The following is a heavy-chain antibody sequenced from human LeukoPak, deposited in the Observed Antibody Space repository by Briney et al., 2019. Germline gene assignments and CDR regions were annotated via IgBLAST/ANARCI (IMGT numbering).Heavy chain of an antibody. J-gene: IGHJ4*02. CDR1: GGTFSSYA. CDR2: IIPIFGTA. D-gene: IGHD2-2*03. CDR3: ATMDIVVVPAAHTSVGD. Sequence: SVKVSCKASGGTFSSYAISWVRQAPGQGLEWMGGIIPIFGTANYAQKFQGRVTITADESTSTAYMELSSLRSEDTAVCYCATMDIVVVPAAHTSVGDWGQGTLVTVSS. V-gene: IGHV1-69*13.